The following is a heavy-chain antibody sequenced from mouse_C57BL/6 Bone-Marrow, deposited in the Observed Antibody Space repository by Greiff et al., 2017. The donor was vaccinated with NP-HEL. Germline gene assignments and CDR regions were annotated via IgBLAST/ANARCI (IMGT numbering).Heavy chain of an antibody. Sequence: QVQLQQSGAELVRPGASVTLSCKASGYTFTDYEMHWVKQTPVHGLEWIGAIDPETGGTAYNQKFKGKAILTADKSSSTAYMELRSLTSEDSAVYYCTTAVGARNDYWGQGTTLTVSS. D-gene: IGHD1-1*01. CDR3: TTAVGARNDY. CDR1: GYTFTDYE. V-gene: IGHV1-15*01. J-gene: IGHJ2*01. CDR2: IDPETGGT.